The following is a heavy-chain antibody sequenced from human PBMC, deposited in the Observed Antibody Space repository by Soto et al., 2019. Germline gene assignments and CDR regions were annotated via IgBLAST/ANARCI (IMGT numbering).Heavy chain of an antibody. CDR1: GGSFSGYY. J-gene: IGHJ5*02. V-gene: IGHV4-34*01. Sequence: SETLSLTCAVYGGSFSGYYWSWIRQPPGKGLEWIGEINHSGSTNYNPSLKSRVTISVDTSKNQFSLKLSSVTAADTAVYYCASRGTPRGRYSSSMRFDPGGQGTLVTVSS. CDR2: INHSGST. D-gene: IGHD6-6*01. CDR3: ASRGTPRGRYSSSMRFDP.